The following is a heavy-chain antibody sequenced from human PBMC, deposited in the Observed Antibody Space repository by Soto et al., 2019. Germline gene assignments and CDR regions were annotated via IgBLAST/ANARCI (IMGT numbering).Heavy chain of an antibody. CDR3: ARERPTLLCFGESTGFDY. CDR1: GGSFSGYY. Sequence: SETLSLTCAVYGGSFSGYYWSWIRQPPGKGLEWIGEINHSGSTNYNPSLKSRVTISVDTSKNQFSLKLSSVTAADTAVYYCARERPTLLCFGESTGFDYWGQGTLVTVSS. CDR2: INHSGST. D-gene: IGHD3-10*01. V-gene: IGHV4-34*01. J-gene: IGHJ4*02.